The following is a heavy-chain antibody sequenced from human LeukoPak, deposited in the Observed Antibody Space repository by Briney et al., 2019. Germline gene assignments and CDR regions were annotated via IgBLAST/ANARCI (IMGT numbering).Heavy chain of an antibody. CDR3: AKSGGGGALDY. D-gene: IGHD1-26*01. CDR2: IYSGGST. V-gene: IGHV3-53*01. Sequence: GGSLRLSCAASGFTVSSNYMSWVRQAPGKGLEWVSVIYSGGSTYYADSVKGRFTISRDSSKNTLYLQMNSMRAEDTAVYFCAKSGGGGALDYWGQGTLVTVSS. CDR1: GFTVSSNY. J-gene: IGHJ4*02.